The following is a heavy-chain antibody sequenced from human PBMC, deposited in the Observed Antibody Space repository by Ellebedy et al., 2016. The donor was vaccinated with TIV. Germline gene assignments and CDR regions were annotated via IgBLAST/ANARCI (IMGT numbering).Heavy chain of an antibody. V-gene: IGHV3-30*02. D-gene: IGHD4-17*01. CDR2: IGYDGSKK. J-gene: IGHJ3*02. CDR1: GFTFRSYG. CDR3: AKRAQISSHGLDI. Sequence: PGGSLRLSCAASGFTFRSYGIPWVRRAPGKGLEWVPAIGYDGSKKSYADSVKGRITISRDNSKNTVDLQMNSLRAEDTAVYYCAKRAQISSHGLDIWGQGTMVTVSS.